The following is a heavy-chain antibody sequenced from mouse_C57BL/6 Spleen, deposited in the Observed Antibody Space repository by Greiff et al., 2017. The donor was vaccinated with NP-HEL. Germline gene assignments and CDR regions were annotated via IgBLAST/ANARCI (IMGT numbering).Heavy chain of an antibody. J-gene: IGHJ4*01. Sequence: VVKPGASVKLSCKATGYTFTGYWIEWVKQRPGHGLEWIGEILPGSGSTNYNEKFKGKATFTADTSSNTAYMQLSSLTTEDSAIYYCARFGITPYRYAMDYWGQGTSVTVSS. CDR2: ILPGSGST. CDR1: GYTFTGYW. CDR3: ARFGITPYRYAMDY. V-gene: IGHV1-9*01. D-gene: IGHD2-14*01.